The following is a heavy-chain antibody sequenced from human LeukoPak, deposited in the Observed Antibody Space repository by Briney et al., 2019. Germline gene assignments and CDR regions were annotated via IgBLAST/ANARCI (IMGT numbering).Heavy chain of an antibody. Sequence: SETLSLTXAVYGGSFCGYYWSWIRQSPGKGLEWIGEINHSGSTNYNPSLKSRVTISVDTSKNQFSLKLSSVTAADTAVYYCAILYYGSSGYHDYWGQGTLVTVSS. CDR1: GGSFCGYY. D-gene: IGHD3-22*01. J-gene: IGHJ4*02. CDR2: INHSGST. V-gene: IGHV4-34*01. CDR3: AILYYGSSGYHDY.